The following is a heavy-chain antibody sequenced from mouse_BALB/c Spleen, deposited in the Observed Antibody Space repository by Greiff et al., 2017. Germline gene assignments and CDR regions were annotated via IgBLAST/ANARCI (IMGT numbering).Heavy chain of an antibody. CDR1: GFTFSSFG. Sequence: EVNVVESGGGLVQPGGSRKLSCAASGFTFSSFGMHWVRQAPEKGLEWVAYISSGSSTIYYADTVKGRFTISRDNPKNTLFLQMTSLRSEDTAMYYCARNWDAMDYWGQGTSVTVSS. CDR3: ARNWDAMDY. V-gene: IGHV5-17*02. D-gene: IGHD4-1*01. J-gene: IGHJ4*01. CDR2: ISSGSSTI.